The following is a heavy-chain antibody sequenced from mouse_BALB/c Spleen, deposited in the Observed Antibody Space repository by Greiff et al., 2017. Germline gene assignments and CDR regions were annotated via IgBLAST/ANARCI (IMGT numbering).Heavy chain of an antibody. V-gene: IGHV5-12-2*01. CDR3: ARSYYRYDGYAMDY. Sequence: EVQGVESGGGLVQPGGSLKLSCAASGFTFSSYTMSWVRQTPEKRLEWVAYISNGGGSTYYPDTVKGRFTISRDNAKNTLYLQMSSLKSEDTAMYYCARSYYRYDGYAMDYWGQGTSVTVSS. CDR1: GFTFSSYT. D-gene: IGHD2-14*01. CDR2: ISNGGGST. J-gene: IGHJ4*01.